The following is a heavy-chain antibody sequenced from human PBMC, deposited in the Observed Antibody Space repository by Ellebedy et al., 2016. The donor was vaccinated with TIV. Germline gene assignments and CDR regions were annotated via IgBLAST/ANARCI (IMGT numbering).Heavy chain of an antibody. V-gene: IGHV3-23*01. J-gene: IGHJ4*02. D-gene: IGHD6-19*01. Sequence: GGSLRLSXAASGFTFSSYAMAWVRQAPGKGLEWVSIVTADTTTAYADSVKGRFTISRDNSKNTVSLQMNSLRAEDTAVYYCAKTSGYSSGRLDHWGQGALVTVSS. CDR2: VTADTTTA. CDR1: GFTFSSYA. CDR3: AKTSGYSSGRLDH.